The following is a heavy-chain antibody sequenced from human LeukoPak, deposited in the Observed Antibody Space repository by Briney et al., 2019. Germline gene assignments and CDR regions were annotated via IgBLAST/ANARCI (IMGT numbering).Heavy chain of an antibody. CDR3: AQSRDGYHHGLL. CDR1: EFSLSDYG. J-gene: IGHJ1*01. V-gene: IGHV3-33*06. CDR2: MWYDGSRA. D-gene: IGHD5-24*01. Sequence: PGGSLRLSCASSEFSLSDYGMHWVRQAPGKGLEWVAVMWYDGSRALHADSVKGRFTISRDISKNTLYLQMDSLRAEDTAVYYCAQSRDGYHHGLLWGQGTLVTVSS.